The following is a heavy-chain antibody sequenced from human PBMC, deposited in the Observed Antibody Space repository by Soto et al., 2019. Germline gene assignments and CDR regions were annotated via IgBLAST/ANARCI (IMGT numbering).Heavy chain of an antibody. CDR3: AHLTTGGFYFDY. CDR2: IYWDDDK. D-gene: IGHD4-17*01. J-gene: IGHJ4*02. Sequence: QITLKESGPTLVKPTQTLTLTCTFSGFSLRNSGVGVGWIRQPPGKALGWLALIYWDDDKRYSPSLKSRLTITKDTSKTQVVLTMTSMDPVDTATYYCAHLTTGGFYFDYWGQGTLVTVSS. V-gene: IGHV2-5*02. CDR1: GFSLRNSGVG.